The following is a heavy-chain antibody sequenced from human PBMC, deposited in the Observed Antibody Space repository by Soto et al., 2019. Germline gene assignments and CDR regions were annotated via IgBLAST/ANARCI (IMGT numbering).Heavy chain of an antibody. CDR2: IYYSGST. D-gene: IGHD3-22*01. V-gene: IGHV4-59*08. Sequence: SETLSLTCTVSGGSISSYYWSWIRQPPGKGLEWVGYIYYSGSTNYNPSLKSRVTISVDTSKNQFSLKLSSVTAADTAVYYCARPNNYYDSSGAFDYWGQGTLVTVSS. CDR3: ARPNNYYDSSGAFDY. J-gene: IGHJ4*02. CDR1: GGSISSYY.